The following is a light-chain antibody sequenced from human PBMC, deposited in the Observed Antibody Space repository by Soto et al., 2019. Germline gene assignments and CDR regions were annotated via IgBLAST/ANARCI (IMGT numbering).Light chain of an antibody. V-gene: IGKV1-5*03. J-gene: IGKJ2*03. Sequence: DIQMTQSPSTLSASVGDRVTVTCRASQSVNNWLAWYQQKPGNAPKLLIYKASSLQSGDPSRFSGSGSGTEFTLTISRLLPDDFATYYCQQYKSNLYSFGQGTKLEIK. CDR1: QSVNNW. CDR3: QQYKSNLYS. CDR2: KAS.